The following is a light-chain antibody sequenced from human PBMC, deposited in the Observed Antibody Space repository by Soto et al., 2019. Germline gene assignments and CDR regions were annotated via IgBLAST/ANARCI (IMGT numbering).Light chain of an antibody. CDR1: SSNIGSNT. J-gene: IGLJ1*01. Sequence: QSALTQPPSASGTPGQRVTISCSGSSSNIGSNTVNWYQQLPGTAPKLLIYSNNQRPSGVPDRFSGSKSGTSASLAISGLQSEDEADYYCAARDDSLNGLYVFGTGTKVTV. CDR2: SNN. V-gene: IGLV1-44*01. CDR3: AARDDSLNGLYV.